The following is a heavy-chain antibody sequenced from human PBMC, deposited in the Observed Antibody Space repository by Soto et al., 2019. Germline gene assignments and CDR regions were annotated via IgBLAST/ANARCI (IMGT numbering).Heavy chain of an antibody. Sequence: QVQLVQSGTEVKKPGASVKVSCKASGYTFTNYDISWVRQAPGQGLEWMGWISAYNGNISYAQKLQGRITMTADTSTTTAYMELKSLTSDDTAVYYCARGEDHFDYWGQGTLVTVSS. CDR2: ISAYNGNI. CDR3: ARGEDHFDY. J-gene: IGHJ4*02. V-gene: IGHV1-18*01. CDR1: GYTFTNYD. D-gene: IGHD1-26*01.